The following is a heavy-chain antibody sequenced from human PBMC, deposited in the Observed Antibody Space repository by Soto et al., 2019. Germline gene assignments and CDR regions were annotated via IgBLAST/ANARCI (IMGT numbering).Heavy chain of an antibody. CDR1: GFTFSSYA. CDR2: ISGSGGST. Sequence: GGSLRLSCAASGFTFSSYAMSWVRQAPGKGLEWVSAISGSGGSTYYADSVKGRFTISRDNSKNTLYLQMNSLRAEDTAVYYCASDSSGWYSFGEVVAYWAQGTLVTVSS. D-gene: IGHD6-19*01. J-gene: IGHJ4*02. CDR3: ASDSSGWYSFGEVVAY. V-gene: IGHV3-23*01.